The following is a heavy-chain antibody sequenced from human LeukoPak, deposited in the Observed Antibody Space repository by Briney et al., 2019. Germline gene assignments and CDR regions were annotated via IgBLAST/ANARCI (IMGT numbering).Heavy chain of an antibody. D-gene: IGHD5-12*01. CDR2: LYSGGNT. J-gene: IGHJ4*02. CDR3: ARVSGFRVY. Sequence: AGGSLRLSCAASGFTVSSNYMSWVRQAPGKGLEWVSVLYSGGNTYYTDSVKGRFTISRDNSKNTLYLQMNSLRGEDTAVYYCARVSGFRVYWGQGTLVTVS. CDR1: GFTVSSNY. V-gene: IGHV3-53*01.